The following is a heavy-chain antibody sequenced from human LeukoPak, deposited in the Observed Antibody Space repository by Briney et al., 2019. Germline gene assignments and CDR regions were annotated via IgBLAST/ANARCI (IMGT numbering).Heavy chain of an antibody. J-gene: IGHJ4*02. D-gene: IGHD3-9*01. Sequence: PGGSLRLSCAASGFTFTNYAMSWVRQAPGEGLEWVSAITGSGANTYYAGSVKGRFTISRDNSKNTLYLQMNSLRAEDTAVYYCAQWGDFDVLTGYYVPDFWGQGTLVTVSS. CDR1: GFTFTNYA. CDR2: ITGSGANT. CDR3: AQWGDFDVLTGYYVPDF. V-gene: IGHV3-23*01.